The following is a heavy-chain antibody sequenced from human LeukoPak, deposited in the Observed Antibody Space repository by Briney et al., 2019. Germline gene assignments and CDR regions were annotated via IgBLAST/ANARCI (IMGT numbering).Heavy chain of an antibody. J-gene: IGHJ4*02. V-gene: IGHV3-9*01. Sequence: GGSLRLSCAASGFTFSSYAMSWVRQAPGKGLEWVSGISWNSGSIGYADSVKGRFTISRDNAKNSLYLQMNSLRAEDTALYYCAKDRTYDSSGYWDYWGQGTLVTVSS. CDR1: GFTFSSYA. CDR3: AKDRTYDSSGYWDY. CDR2: ISWNSGSI. D-gene: IGHD3-22*01.